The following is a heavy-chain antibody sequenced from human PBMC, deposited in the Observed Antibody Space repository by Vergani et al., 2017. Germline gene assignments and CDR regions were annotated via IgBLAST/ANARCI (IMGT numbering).Heavy chain of an antibody. J-gene: IGHJ4*02. CDR2: IYPADSDT. D-gene: IGHD1-1*01. CDR1: EYSFGNYW. V-gene: IGHV5-51*01. CDR3: ARHTTYTDS. Sequence: EVELVQSGPEMRKPGESLKISCKGSEYSFGNYWIGWVRQMPGKGLEWMGIIYPADSDTRYSPSFQGQVTISADKSISTAFLQWDSLKASDTALYYCARHTTYTDSWGQGTLVTV.